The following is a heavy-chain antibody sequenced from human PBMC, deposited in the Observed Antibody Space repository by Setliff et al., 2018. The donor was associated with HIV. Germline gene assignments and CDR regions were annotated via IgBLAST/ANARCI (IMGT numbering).Heavy chain of an antibody. CDR1: GGSISNYY. D-gene: IGHD6-19*01. V-gene: IGHV4-4*09. J-gene: IGHJ4*02. Sequence: ASETLSLTCTVSGGSISNYYWSWIRQPPGKGLEWIGYIYTSGSTNYNPSLKSRVTISVDTSKNQFSLKLSSVTAADTAVYYCARGYTSGYLDYWGQGSLVTVSS. CDR3: ARGYTSGYLDY. CDR2: IYTSGST.